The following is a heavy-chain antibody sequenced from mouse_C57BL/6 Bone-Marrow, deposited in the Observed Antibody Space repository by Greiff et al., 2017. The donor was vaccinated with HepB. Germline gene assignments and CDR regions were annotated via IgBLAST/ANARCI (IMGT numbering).Heavy chain of an antibody. CDR3: ARRELGYWYFDV. V-gene: IGHV1-64*01. D-gene: IGHD4-1*01. CDR1: GYTFTSYW. CDR2: IHPNSGST. Sequence: VQLQQSGAELVKPGASVKLSCKASGYTFTSYWMHWVKQRPGQGLEWIGMIHPNSGSTNYNEKFKSKATLTVDKSSSTAYMQLSSLTSEDSAVYYCARRELGYWYFDVWGTGTTVTVSS. J-gene: IGHJ1*03.